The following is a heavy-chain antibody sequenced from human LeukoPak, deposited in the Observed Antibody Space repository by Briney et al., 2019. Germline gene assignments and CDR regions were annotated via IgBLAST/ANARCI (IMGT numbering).Heavy chain of an antibody. CDR1: GFTLSSYS. CDR3: ARIPLYFLEPFDY. CDR2: ISHRGRT. Sequence: GSLRLSCAASGFTLSSYSMNWIRQPPGKGLEWIGEISHRGRTHYNPSLKGRVTMSVDTSKNQFALEVDSVTAADTAVYYCARIPLYFLEPFDYWGQGILVTVSS. V-gene: IGHV4-34*01. D-gene: IGHD3-3*01. J-gene: IGHJ4*02.